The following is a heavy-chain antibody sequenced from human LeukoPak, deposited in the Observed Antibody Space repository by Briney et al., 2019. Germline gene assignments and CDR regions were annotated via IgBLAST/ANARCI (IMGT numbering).Heavy chain of an antibody. J-gene: IGHJ6*02. Sequence: GGSLRLSCAASGFTFDDYAMHWVRQAPGKGLEWVSLISGDGGSTYYADSVKGRFTISRDNSKNSLYLQMNSLRTEDTALYYCAKDMVRGVIILLGGYYGMDVWGQGTTVTVSS. CDR2: ISGDGGST. CDR3: AKDMVRGVIILLGGYYGMDV. D-gene: IGHD3-10*01. V-gene: IGHV3-43*02. CDR1: GFTFDDYA.